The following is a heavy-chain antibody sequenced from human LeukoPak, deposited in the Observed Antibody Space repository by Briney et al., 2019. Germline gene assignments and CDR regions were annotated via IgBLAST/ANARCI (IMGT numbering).Heavy chain of an antibody. CDR1: GFTFSSHW. V-gene: IGHV3-7*01. CDR3: AREPYYYYYMDV. J-gene: IGHJ6*03. Sequence: GGSLRLSCAASGFTFSSHWMSWVRQAPGKGLEWVANIKQDGSEKYYVDSVKGRFTISRDNAKNSLYLQMNSLRAEDTAVYYCAREPYYYYYMDVWGKGTTVTVSS. CDR2: IKQDGSEK.